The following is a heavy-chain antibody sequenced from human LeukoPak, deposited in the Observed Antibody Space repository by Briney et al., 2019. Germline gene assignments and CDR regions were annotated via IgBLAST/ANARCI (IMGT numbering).Heavy chain of an antibody. CDR2: ISAYNGNT. V-gene: IGHV1-18*01. Sequence: GASVKVSCKASGYTFTSYGISWVRQAPGQGLEWTGWISAYNGNTNYAQKLQGRVTMTTDTSTSTAYMELRSLRSDDTAVYYCAREMYCSGGSCYYFDYWGQGTLVTVSS. CDR1: GYTFTSYG. D-gene: IGHD2-15*01. CDR3: AREMYCSGGSCYYFDY. J-gene: IGHJ4*02.